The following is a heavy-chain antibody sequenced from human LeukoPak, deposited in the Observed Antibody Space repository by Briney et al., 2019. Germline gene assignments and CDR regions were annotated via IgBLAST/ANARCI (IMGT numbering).Heavy chain of an antibody. CDR3: AAGRFSSGYVAY. V-gene: IGHV1-58*02. CDR1: GYTFTSYD. Sequence: GASVKVSCKASGYTFTSYDINWVRQATGQGLEWMGWIVVGSGNTNYAQKFQERVTITRDMSTSTAYMELSSLRSEDTAVYYCAAGRFSSGYVAYWGQGTLVTVSS. CDR2: IVVGSGNT. J-gene: IGHJ4*02. D-gene: IGHD3-22*01.